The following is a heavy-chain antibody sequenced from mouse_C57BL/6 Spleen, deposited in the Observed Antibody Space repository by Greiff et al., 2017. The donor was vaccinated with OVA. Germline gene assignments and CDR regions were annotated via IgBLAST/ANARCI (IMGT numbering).Heavy chain of an antibody. CDR1: GYSITSGYD. D-gene: IGHD1-1*01. Sequence: EVQLQQSGPGMVKPSQSLSLTCTVTGYSITSGYDWHWIRHFPGNKLEWMGYISYSGSTNYNPSLKSRISITHDTSKNHFFLKLNSVTTEDTATYYCARDYGSSYGYFDVWGTGTTVTVSS. CDR2: ISYSGST. J-gene: IGHJ1*03. CDR3: ARDYGSSYGYFDV. V-gene: IGHV3-1*01.